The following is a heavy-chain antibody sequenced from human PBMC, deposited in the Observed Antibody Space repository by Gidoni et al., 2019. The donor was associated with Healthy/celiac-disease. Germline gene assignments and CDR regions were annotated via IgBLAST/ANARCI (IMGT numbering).Heavy chain of an antibody. D-gene: IGHD3-10*01. CDR2: ISWNSGSI. V-gene: IGHV3-9*01. Sequence: EVQLVESGGGLVQPGRSLRLSCAASGFTFDDYAMHWVRQAPGKGLEWVSGISWNSGSIGYADSVKGRFTISRDNAKNSLYLQMNSLRAEDTALYYCAKLPLGSGSELDYWGQGTLVTVSS. J-gene: IGHJ4*02. CDR1: GFTFDDYA. CDR3: AKLPLGSGSELDY.